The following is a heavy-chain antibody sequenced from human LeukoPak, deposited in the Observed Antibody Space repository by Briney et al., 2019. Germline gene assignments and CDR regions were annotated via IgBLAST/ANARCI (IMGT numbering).Heavy chain of an antibody. Sequence: GGSLRLSCAASGFTFSSYAMSWVRQAPGKGLKWVSAISGSGGSTYYADSVKGRFTISRDNSKNTLYLQLNSLRAEDTAVYYCAKDALDYYDSSGYYFNWFDPWGQGTLVTVSS. V-gene: IGHV3-23*01. J-gene: IGHJ5*02. CDR2: ISGSGGST. CDR3: AKDALDYYDSSGYYFNWFDP. CDR1: GFTFSSYA. D-gene: IGHD3-22*01.